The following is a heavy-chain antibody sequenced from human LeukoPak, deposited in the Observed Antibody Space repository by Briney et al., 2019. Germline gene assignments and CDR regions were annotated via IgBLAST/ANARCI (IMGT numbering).Heavy chain of an antibody. CDR3: ARDGTAAGLYFDL. Sequence: GGSLRLSCAVSGFTFSSYWMNWVRQAPGKGLEWVASIRQDGGEKSYVDSVKGRFTISRNNTKNSLYLQINSLRAEDTAVYYCARDGTAAGLYFDLWGQGTLVTVSS. D-gene: IGHD6-13*01. CDR2: IRQDGGEK. CDR1: GFTFSSYW. J-gene: IGHJ4*01. V-gene: IGHV3-7*01.